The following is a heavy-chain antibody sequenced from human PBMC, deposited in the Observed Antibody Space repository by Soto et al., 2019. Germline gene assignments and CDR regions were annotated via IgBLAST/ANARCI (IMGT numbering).Heavy chain of an antibody. V-gene: IGHV3-23*01. CDR3: ARDMTTGFCY. Sequence: GGSLRLSCVASGFTFSSFAMYWVRQAPGKGLEWVSRITGSDASTNYAEFVKGRFSISRDNSKNTLYLQMNSLRAEDTAVYYCARDMTTGFCYWGQGTLVTVSS. D-gene: IGHD4-17*01. CDR2: ITGSDAST. CDR1: GFTFSSFA. J-gene: IGHJ4*02.